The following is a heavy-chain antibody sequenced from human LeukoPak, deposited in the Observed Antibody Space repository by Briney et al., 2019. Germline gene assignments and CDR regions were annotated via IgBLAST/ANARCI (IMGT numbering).Heavy chain of an antibody. J-gene: IGHJ3*02. D-gene: IGHD6-13*01. Sequence: PSEALSLTCTVSGGSISSDYWCWIWHPPRTGLGWVWYIYNSESTNYNPSLKSRVTISVDTSKNQLSLRLTSVTAADTAVYYCARVSPYSTNWYEGAFDIWGQGTMVTIPS. CDR3: ARVSPYSTNWYEGAFDI. V-gene: IGHV4-59*01. CDR2: IYNSEST. CDR1: GGSISSDY.